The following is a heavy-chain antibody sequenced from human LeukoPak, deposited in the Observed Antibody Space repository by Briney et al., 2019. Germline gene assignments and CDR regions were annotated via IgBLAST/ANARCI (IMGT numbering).Heavy chain of an antibody. J-gene: IGHJ4*02. Sequence: SETLSLTCTVSGGSIRSACWSWSRQPPGKGLEWVGSICHSGISGNTYYNPSLKGRVTISLDTPKNQFSLKLSSVTAADTAVYSCAREVGPVTSHRIDSWGQGSLVTVSS. V-gene: IGHV4-59*04. D-gene: IGHD1-26*01. CDR2: ICHSGISGNT. CDR1: GGSIRSAC. CDR3: AREVGPVTSHRIDS.